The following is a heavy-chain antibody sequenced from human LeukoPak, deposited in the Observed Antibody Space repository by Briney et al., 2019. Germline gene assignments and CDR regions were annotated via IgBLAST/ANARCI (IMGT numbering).Heavy chain of an antibody. CDR1: GFTFSSYA. V-gene: IGHV3-64*01. D-gene: IGHD6-13*01. J-gene: IGHJ6*03. CDR3: ARVFRAAAGTVYYYYYYMDV. Sequence: GGSLRLSCAASGFTFSSYAMHWVRQAPGKGLEDVSAISSNGGSTYYANSVKGRFTISRDNSKNTLYLQMGSLRAEDMAVHYCARVFRAAAGTVYYYYYYMDVWGKGTTVTVSS. CDR2: ISSNGGST.